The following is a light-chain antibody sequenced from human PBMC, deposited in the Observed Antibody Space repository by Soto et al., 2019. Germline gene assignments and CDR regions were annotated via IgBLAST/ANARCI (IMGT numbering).Light chain of an antibody. V-gene: IGKV1-9*01. CDR3: QQLNTFPRT. CDR2: AAF. J-gene: IGKJ3*01. Sequence: IQLTQSLSSLSASVGERVTLTCLARQGISNYLAWYQQKPGKVPKLLIYAAFTLQNRVPSRFSGSGSGTDFTLTINSLQPEDFATYYCQQLNTFPRTFGPGTKVDIK. CDR1: QGISNY.